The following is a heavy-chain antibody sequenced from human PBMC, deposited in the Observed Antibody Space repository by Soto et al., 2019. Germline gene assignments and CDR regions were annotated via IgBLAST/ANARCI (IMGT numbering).Heavy chain of an antibody. Sequence: GSLRLSCAASGFTFSSYAMHWVRQAPGKGLEWVAVISYDRSNKYYADSVKGRFTISRDNSKNTLYLQMNSLRAEDTAVYYRARDLSILRYFDWFIFVWRQGTTVTVSS. D-gene: IGHD3-9*01. J-gene: IGHJ6*02. CDR3: ARDLSILRYFDWFIFV. CDR2: ISYDRSNK. V-gene: IGHV3-30-3*01. CDR1: GFTFSSYA.